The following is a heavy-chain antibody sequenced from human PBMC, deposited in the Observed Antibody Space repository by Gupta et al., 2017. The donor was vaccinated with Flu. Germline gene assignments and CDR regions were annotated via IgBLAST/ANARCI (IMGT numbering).Heavy chain of an antibody. J-gene: IGHJ6*03. CDR1: GGTFSTYA. CDR2: FIPIFGTI. V-gene: IGHV1-69*06. Sequence: QLQLVQSGAEVKKPGSSVQVSCKAPGGTFSTYAITWARQAPGQGLEWMGGFIPIFGTIKYAQNFQGRVTITADKSTSTAYMELSSLRSEDTAVYYCATKSQLWLRGSNYDMDVWGKGTTVTVSS. D-gene: IGHD5-18*01. CDR3: ATKSQLWLRGSNYDMDV.